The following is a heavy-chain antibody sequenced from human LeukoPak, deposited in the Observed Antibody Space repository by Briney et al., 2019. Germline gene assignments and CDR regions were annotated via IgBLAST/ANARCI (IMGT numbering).Heavy chain of an antibody. Sequence: GGSLRLSCAASGFTFSSYGMHWVRQAPGKGLEWVAVIWYDGSNKYYADSVKGRFTISRDNSKNTLYLQMNSLRAEDTAVYYCAALIVGARNAFDIWGQGTMVTVSS. V-gene: IGHV3-30*02. CDR2: IWYDGSNK. J-gene: IGHJ3*02. CDR3: AALIVGARNAFDI. CDR1: GFTFSSYG. D-gene: IGHD1-26*01.